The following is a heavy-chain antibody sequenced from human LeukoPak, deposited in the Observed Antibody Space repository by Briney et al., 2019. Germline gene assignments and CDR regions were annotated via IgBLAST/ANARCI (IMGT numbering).Heavy chain of an antibody. J-gene: IGHJ4*02. CDR2: INPNSGGT. CDR3: ARSYFDWTMYYFDY. Sequence: ASVKVSCKASGYTFTGYYMHWVRQAPGQGLEWMGWINPNSGGTNYAQKFQGRVTMTRDTSISTVYMELSSLRSEDTAVYYCARSYFDWTMYYFDYWGQGTLVTVSS. CDR1: GYTFTGYY. D-gene: IGHD3-9*01. V-gene: IGHV1-2*02.